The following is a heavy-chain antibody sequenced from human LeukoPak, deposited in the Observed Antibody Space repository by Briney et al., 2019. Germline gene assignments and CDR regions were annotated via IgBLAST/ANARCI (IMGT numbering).Heavy chain of an antibody. V-gene: IGHV1-18*01. Sequence: ASVTVSCTASGYTFTSYGISWVRQAPGQGLEWMGWISAYNGNTNYAQTLQGRVTMTTDTSTSTAYMELRSLRSDDTAVYYCAREYSSSWYTDYYYYYMDVWGKGTTVTVSS. CDR1: GYTFTSYG. CDR2: ISAYNGNT. CDR3: AREYSSSWYTDYYYYYMDV. J-gene: IGHJ6*03. D-gene: IGHD6-13*01.